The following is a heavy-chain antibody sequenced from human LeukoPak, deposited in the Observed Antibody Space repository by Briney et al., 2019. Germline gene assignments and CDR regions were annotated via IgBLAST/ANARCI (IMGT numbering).Heavy chain of an antibody. CDR3: VKDTISGYSGYDYFDY. V-gene: IGHV3-30*18. D-gene: IGHD5-12*01. CDR1: GFTFSSYG. Sequence: GGSLRLSCAASGFTFSSYGMHWVRQAPGKGLEWVAVISYDGSNKYYADSVKGRFTISGDNSKNTLYLQMNSLRAEDTAVYYCVKDTISGYSGYDYFDYWGQGTLVTVSS. CDR2: ISYDGSNK. J-gene: IGHJ4*02.